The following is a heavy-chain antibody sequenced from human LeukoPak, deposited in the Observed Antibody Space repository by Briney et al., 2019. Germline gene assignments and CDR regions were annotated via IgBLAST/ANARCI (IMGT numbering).Heavy chain of an antibody. CDR1: GGTFSSYA. CDR2: IHIYRGNT. V-gene: IGHV1-18*01. Sequence: ASVKVSCKASGGTFSSYAISWVRQAPGQGLEWMGWIHIYRGNTNYAQKFQGRVTMTTDTSTSTVYMEVRGLRSDDTAMYYCARELAYSSSWSDAFDIWGQGTMVTVSS. D-gene: IGHD6-13*01. J-gene: IGHJ3*02. CDR3: ARELAYSSSWSDAFDI.